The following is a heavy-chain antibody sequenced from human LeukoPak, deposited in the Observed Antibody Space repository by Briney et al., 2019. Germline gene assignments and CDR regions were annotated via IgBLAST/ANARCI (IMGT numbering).Heavy chain of an antibody. V-gene: IGHV3-53*04. CDR2: IYAGGGT. CDR3: ATAGSSDLLWDYAMDV. CDR1: GFTVSSNY. Sequence: GGSLRLSCAASGFTVSSNYMSWVRQAPGKGLEWVSLIYAGGGTYYPDAVKGRFTISRHNSKNTVHLQMNSLRVEDTALYYCATAGSSDLLWDYAMDVWGQGTTVTVSS. D-gene: IGHD3-10*01. J-gene: IGHJ6*02.